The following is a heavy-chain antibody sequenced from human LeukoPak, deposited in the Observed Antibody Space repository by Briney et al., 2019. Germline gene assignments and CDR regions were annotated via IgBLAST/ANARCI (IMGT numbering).Heavy chain of an antibody. J-gene: IGHJ4*02. CDR2: IIPIFGTA. CDR3: ARDRNGKVGATDY. Sequence: ASVKVSCKASGGTFGSYAISWVRQAPGQGLEWMGGIIPIFGTANYAQKFQGRVTITADESTSTAYMELSSLRSEDTAVYYCARDRNGKVGATDYWGQGTLVTVSS. V-gene: IGHV1-69*13. D-gene: IGHD1-26*01. CDR1: GGTFGSYA.